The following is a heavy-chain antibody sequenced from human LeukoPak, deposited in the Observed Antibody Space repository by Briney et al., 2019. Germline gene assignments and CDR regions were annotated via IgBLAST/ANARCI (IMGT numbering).Heavy chain of an antibody. V-gene: IGHV1-18*01. CDR1: GYTFTTYG. D-gene: IGHD1-1*01. CDR2: ISAYNGNT. J-gene: IGHJ5*02. Sequence: APVKVSCKALGYTFTTYGISGVRQAPGQGLEWMGWISAYNGNTNYAQKLQGRVTLTTDPSTSTAYMEVRSLRSHDTAVYYCERDYRPELVRGFDPWGQGTLVTVSS. CDR3: ERDYRPELVRGFDP.